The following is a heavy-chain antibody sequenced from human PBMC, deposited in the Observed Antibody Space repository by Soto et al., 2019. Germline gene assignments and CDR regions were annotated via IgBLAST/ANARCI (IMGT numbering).Heavy chain of an antibody. J-gene: IGHJ6*02. CDR3: AKDWGPSYGSGSYLSRDYGMDV. CDR2: ISGSGGST. Sequence: PGGSLRLSCAASGFTFSSYAMSWVRQAPGKGLEWVSAISGSGGSTYHADSVKGRFTISRDNSKNTLYLQMNSLRAEDTAVYYCAKDWGPSYGSGSYLSRDYGMDVWGQGTTVTVSS. D-gene: IGHD3-10*01. CDR1: GFTFSSYA. V-gene: IGHV3-23*01.